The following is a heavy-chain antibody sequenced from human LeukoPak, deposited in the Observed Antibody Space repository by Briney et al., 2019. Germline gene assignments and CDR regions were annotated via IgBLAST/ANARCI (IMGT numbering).Heavy chain of an antibody. D-gene: IGHD3-16*01. CDR1: GFTLSNFA. CDR2: ISGSGGST. CDR3: AKERGISYTYEFDY. Sequence: PGGSLRLSCAASGFTLSNFAMSWVRQAPGKGLEWVSAISGSGGSTYYADSVKGRFTISRDNSKNTLYLQMNSLRAEDTAIYYCAKERGISYTYEFDYWGQGALVTVSS. J-gene: IGHJ4*02. V-gene: IGHV3-23*01.